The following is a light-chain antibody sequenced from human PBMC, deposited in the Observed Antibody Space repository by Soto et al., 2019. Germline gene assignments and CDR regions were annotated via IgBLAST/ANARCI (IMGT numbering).Light chain of an antibody. CDR2: DAS. CDR3: QQRSNWPPA. V-gene: IGKV3-11*01. CDR1: QSVSSY. Sequence: EIVLTQSPATLSLSPGERATLSCRASQSVSSYLAWYQQKPGQAPRLLIYDASNRATGIPARSSGSGSGTDFTLTISSLEPEAFEVYYCQQRSNWPPAFGQGTKVDIK. J-gene: IGKJ1*01.